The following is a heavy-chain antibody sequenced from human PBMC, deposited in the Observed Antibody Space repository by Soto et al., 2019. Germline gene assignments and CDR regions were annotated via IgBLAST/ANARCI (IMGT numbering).Heavy chain of an antibody. CDR2: ISAYNGYT. Sequence: ASVKVSCKASGYTFTTFGISWVRQAPGQGLEWMGWISAYNGYTNYAQKLQGRVTMTTDTSTSTAYMELRSLRSDDTAVYYCARGGYYDSSGSRNYYYYGMNVWGQGTTVTVSS. V-gene: IGHV1-18*01. J-gene: IGHJ6*02. D-gene: IGHD3-22*01. CDR1: GYTFTTFG. CDR3: ARGGYYDSSGSRNYYYYGMNV.